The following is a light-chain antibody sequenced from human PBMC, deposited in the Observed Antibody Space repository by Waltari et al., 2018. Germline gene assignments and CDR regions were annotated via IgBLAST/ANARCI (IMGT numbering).Light chain of an antibody. V-gene: IGKV1-33*01. CDR3: QQYDSLPLT. Sequence: DVQMTQSPSSLSASVGDRVTITCQASQDISNYLNWYQQKPGKAPNLLIYATSNLESGVPSRFSGSGFGTLFTFTISSLQPEDIATYYCQQYDSLPLTFGPGTTVDV. CDR1: QDISNY. CDR2: ATS. J-gene: IGKJ3*01.